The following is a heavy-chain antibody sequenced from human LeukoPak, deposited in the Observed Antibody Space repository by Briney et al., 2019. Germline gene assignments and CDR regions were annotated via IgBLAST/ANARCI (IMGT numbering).Heavy chain of an antibody. D-gene: IGHD6-13*01. CDR3: ARHVSTIYSSSWYYFDY. V-gene: IGHV4-61*02. Sequence: SETLSLTCTVSGGSISSGSYYWSWIRQPAGKGLEWIGRIYTSGSTNYNPSLKSRVTISVDTSKNQFSLKLSSVTAADTAVYYCARHVSTIYSSSWYYFDYWGQGTLVTVSS. J-gene: IGHJ4*02. CDR1: GGSISSGSYY. CDR2: IYTSGST.